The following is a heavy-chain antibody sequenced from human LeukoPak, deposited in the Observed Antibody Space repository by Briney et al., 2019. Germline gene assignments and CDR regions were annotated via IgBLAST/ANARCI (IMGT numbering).Heavy chain of an antibody. CDR1: GFTFSSYG. CDR2: IWYDGSNK. J-gene: IGHJ4*02. V-gene: IGHV3-33*06. Sequence: GGSLRLSCAASGFTFSSYGMHWVRQAPGKGLEWVAVIWYDGSNKYYADSVKGRFTISRNNSKNTLYLQMNSLRAEDTAVYYCAKYRCYGSGSYPFDYWGQGTLDTVSS. CDR3: AKYRCYGSGSYPFDY. D-gene: IGHD3-10*01.